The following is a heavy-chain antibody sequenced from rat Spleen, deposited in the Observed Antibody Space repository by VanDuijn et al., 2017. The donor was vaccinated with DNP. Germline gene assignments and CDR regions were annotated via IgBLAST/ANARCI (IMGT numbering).Heavy chain of an antibody. D-gene: IGHD1-11*01. CDR3: ARGNNGGYDY. J-gene: IGHJ2*01. CDR1: GFSLTSYN. V-gene: IGHV2-30*01. Sequence: QVQLKESGPGLVQPSQTLSLTCTVSGFSLTSYNLHWVRQPTGKGLEWMGIIWTGGSTDYNSTLKSRLSISRDTSKSQVFLQMNSLQTEDIATYYCARGNNGGYDYWGQGVMVTVSS. CDR2: IWTGGST.